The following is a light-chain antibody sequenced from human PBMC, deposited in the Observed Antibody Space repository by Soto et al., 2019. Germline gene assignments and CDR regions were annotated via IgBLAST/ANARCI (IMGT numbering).Light chain of an antibody. V-gene: IGKV3-11*01. CDR3: QQRSNWPIT. J-gene: IGKJ5*01. CDR2: DAT. CDR1: QCVGSY. Sequence: EIWLTHPQVPLVSSPGERDPPSCRSLQCVGSYLDWYQQKPGQAPRLVIYDATNRATGIPARFSGSGSGTDFTLTISSLEPEDFAVYYCQQRSNWPITFGQGTRLEIK.